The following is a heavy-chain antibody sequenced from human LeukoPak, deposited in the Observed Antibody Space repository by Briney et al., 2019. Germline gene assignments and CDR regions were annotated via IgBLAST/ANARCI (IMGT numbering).Heavy chain of an antibody. CDR1: GYTFTSYD. V-gene: IGHV1-8*01. CDR2: MNPNSGNT. J-gene: IGHJ3*02. Sequence: ASVKVSCKASGYTFTSYDINWVRQATGQGLEWMGWMNPNSGNTGYAQKFQGRVTMTRNTSISTAYMELSSLRSEDTAVYYCARDRHLLREDAFDIRGQGTMVTVSS. CDR3: ARDRHLLREDAFDI.